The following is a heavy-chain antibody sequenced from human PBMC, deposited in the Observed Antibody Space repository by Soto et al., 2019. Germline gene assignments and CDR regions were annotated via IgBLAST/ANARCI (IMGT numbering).Heavy chain of an antibody. J-gene: IGHJ6*02. CDR2: IYYSGST. Sequence: SETLSLTCTVSGGSISSSSYYWGWIRQPPGKGLEWIGSIYYSGSTYYNPSLKSRVTISVDTSKNQFSLKLSSVTAADTAVYYCARYYDSSGYYPWDYGMDVWGQGTTVTVFS. V-gene: IGHV4-39*01. D-gene: IGHD3-22*01. CDR3: ARYYDSSGYYPWDYGMDV. CDR1: GGSISSSSYY.